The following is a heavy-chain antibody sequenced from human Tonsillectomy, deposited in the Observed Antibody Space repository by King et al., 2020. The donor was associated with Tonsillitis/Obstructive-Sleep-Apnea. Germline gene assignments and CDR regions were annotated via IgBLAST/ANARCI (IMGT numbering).Heavy chain of an antibody. D-gene: IGHD5-18*01. CDR3: AKEGTAMGARHFDC. Sequence: VQLVESGGGVVQPGRSLRLSCAASGFTFSSYGMQWVRQAPGKGLEWVAVILYDGNTKYYTDSVRGRFTISRDNSKNTLYMQVNSLRAEDTAVYYCAKEGTAMGARHFDCWGQGTLVTVSS. V-gene: IGHV3-30*18. CDR2: ILYDGNTK. CDR1: GFTFSSYG. J-gene: IGHJ4*02.